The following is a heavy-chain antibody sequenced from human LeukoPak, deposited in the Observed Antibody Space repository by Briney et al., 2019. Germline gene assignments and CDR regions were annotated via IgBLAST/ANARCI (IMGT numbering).Heavy chain of an antibody. Sequence: PSETLSLTCTVSGGSTSSYYWGWIRQPPGKGLEWIGSIYYSGSTYYNPSLKSRVTISVDTSKNQFSLKLSSVTAADTAVYYCARGCSSGQRVFDYWGQGTLVTVSS. CDR3: ARGCSSGQRVFDY. D-gene: IGHD6-19*01. J-gene: IGHJ4*02. V-gene: IGHV4-39*07. CDR1: GGSTSSYY. CDR2: IYYSGST.